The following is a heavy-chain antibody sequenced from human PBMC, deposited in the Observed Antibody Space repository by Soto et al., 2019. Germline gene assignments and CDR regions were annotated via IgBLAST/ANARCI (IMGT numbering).Heavy chain of an antibody. CDR1: GFTFRDYA. V-gene: IGHV3-9*01. J-gene: IGHJ3*02. CDR2: MSWNSGSI. Sequence: EVQLVESGGGLVQPGRSLRLSCAASGFTFRDYAMHWVRQGPGKGLEWVSGMSWNSGSIGYADSVKGRFTISRDNAKNSLYLQMNSLRPEDTALYYCAKGRGRSQKDAFDIWGQGTMVTVSS. D-gene: IGHD3-10*01. CDR3: AKGRGRSQKDAFDI.